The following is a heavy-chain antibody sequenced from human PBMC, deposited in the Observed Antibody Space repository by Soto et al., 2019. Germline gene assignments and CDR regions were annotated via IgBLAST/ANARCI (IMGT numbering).Heavy chain of an antibody. D-gene: IGHD5-18*01. CDR2: ISSGNEVI. Sequence: GSLRLSCAASGFTFATYHMDWVRQAPGKGLEWVSYISSGNEVIYYADSVKGRFTIARDNAKNSLYLQMNSLTDEDTAVYYCARDGLRGYNMDVWGQGTTVTVSS. V-gene: IGHV3-48*02. J-gene: IGHJ6*02. CDR3: ARDGLRGYNMDV. CDR1: GFTFATYH.